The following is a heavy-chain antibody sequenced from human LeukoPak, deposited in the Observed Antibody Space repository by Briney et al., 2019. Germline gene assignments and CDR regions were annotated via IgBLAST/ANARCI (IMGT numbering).Heavy chain of an antibody. D-gene: IGHD3-22*01. V-gene: IGHV3-7*03. CDR1: GFTFRTYW. CDR3: AKGDSSGYYTLRYFDY. Sequence: GGSLRLSCAVSGFTFRTYWMSWVRQAPGKGLEWVANIQDDGSDKYYLDSVKGRFTVSRDNAKNLLYLQMNSLRAEDTAVYYCAKGDSSGYYTLRYFDYWGQGTLVTVSS. J-gene: IGHJ4*02. CDR2: IQDDGSDK.